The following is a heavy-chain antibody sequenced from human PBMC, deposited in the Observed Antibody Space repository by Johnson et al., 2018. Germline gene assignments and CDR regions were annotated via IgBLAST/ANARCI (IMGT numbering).Heavy chain of an antibody. CDR2: IWYDGSNK. Sequence: QVQLVQSGGGVVQPGRSLRLSCAASGFTFSSYAMHWVRQAPGKGLEWVAVIWYDGSNKYYADSVKGRFTISRDNSKNTLYLQMNGLRAEDTAVYSCARSYFTNGLCDAFDIWGQGTMVTVSS. D-gene: IGHD2-8*01. V-gene: IGHV3-33*01. CDR3: ARSYFTNGLCDAFDI. J-gene: IGHJ3*02. CDR1: GFTFSSYA.